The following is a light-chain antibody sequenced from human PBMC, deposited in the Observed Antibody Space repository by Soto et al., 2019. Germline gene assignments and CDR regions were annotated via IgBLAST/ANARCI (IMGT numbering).Light chain of an antibody. V-gene: IGKV1-12*01. Sequence: EIQVTKSPPSVSASVGDRVTITCRASQDVGKWLAWYQQKPGKAPTLLIHGASSLQSGVPSRFSGSGSGTDFTLTISSLQPEDFATYHCQQSYSTPITFGQGTRLEIK. CDR2: GAS. CDR1: QDVGKW. CDR3: QQSYSTPIT. J-gene: IGKJ5*01.